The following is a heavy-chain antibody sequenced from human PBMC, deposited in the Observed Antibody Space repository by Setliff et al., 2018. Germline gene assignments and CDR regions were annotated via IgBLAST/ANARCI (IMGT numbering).Heavy chain of an antibody. D-gene: IGHD3-10*01. V-gene: IGHV3-30*02. Sequence: GGSLRLSCAASGFTFSSYGMHWVRQAPGKGLEWVAFIRYDGSHKYYADSVKGRFTISRDYSKNTLYLQMNSLRAEDTAVYYCAKDRSSYYYGSGSYFYGMDVWGQGTTVTVSS. CDR2: IRYDGSHK. J-gene: IGHJ6*02. CDR1: GFTFSSYG. CDR3: AKDRSSYYYGSGSYFYGMDV.